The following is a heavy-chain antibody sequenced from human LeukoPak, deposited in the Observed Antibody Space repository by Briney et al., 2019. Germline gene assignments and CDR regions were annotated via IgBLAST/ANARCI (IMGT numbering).Heavy chain of an antibody. J-gene: IGHJ4*02. Sequence: GGSLRLSCAASGFTVSSNYMSWVRQAPGKGLEWVSVIYSGGSTYYADSVKGRFTISRDNSKNTLHLQMNSLRAEDTAVYYCAKEYTGTFSPFPSYFDNWGQGTLVTVSS. CDR1: GFTVSSNY. V-gene: IGHV3-53*05. CDR2: IYSGGST. CDR3: AKEYTGTFSPFPSYFDN. D-gene: IGHD1-26*01.